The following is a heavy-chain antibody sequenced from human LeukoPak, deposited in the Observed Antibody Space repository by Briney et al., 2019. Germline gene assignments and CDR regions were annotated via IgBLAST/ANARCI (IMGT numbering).Heavy chain of an antibody. CDR1: GYTFTSYD. Sequence: ASVKVSCKASGYTFTSYDINWVRQATGQGLEWMGWMNPNSGGTNYAQKFQGWVTMTRDTSISTAYMELSRLRSDDTAVYYCARDGGNRELDYWGQGTLVTVSS. D-gene: IGHD3-16*01. J-gene: IGHJ4*02. V-gene: IGHV1-2*04. CDR3: ARDGGNRELDY. CDR2: MNPNSGGT.